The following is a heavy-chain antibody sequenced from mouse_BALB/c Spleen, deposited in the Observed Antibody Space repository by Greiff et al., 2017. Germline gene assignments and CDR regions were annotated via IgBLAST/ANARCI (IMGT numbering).Heavy chain of an antibody. V-gene: IGHV5-6-5*01. J-gene: IGHJ3*01. CDR3: AREATATPFAY. CDR1: GFTFSSYA. Sequence: EVKLMESGGGLVKPGGSLKLSCAASGFTFSSYAMSWVRQTPEKRLEWVASISSGGSTYYPDSVKGRFTISRDNARNILYLQMSSLRSEDTAMYYCAREATATPFAYWGQGTLVTVSA. D-gene: IGHD1-2*01. CDR2: ISSGGST.